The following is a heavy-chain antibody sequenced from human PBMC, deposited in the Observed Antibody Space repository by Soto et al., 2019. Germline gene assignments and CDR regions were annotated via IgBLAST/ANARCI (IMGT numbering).Heavy chain of an antibody. CDR2: IRGSGGST. V-gene: IGHV3-23*01. D-gene: IGHD3-22*01. J-gene: IGHJ2*01. CDR1: GFTFSNYG. CDR3: AKERRYYDSSMVWYFDL. Sequence: EVQLLESGGGLRQPGGSLRLSCAASGFTFSNYGMSWVRQAPGKGLEWVSAIRGSGGSTYYADSVKGRFTISRDNSKNTLYLQMNSLRAADTAVYYCAKERRYYDSSMVWYFDLWGRGTLVTVSS.